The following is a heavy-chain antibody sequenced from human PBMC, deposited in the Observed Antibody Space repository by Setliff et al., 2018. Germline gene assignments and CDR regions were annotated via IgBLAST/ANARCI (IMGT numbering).Heavy chain of an antibody. V-gene: IGHV1-18*01. CDR1: GYTFTRYG. CDR3: LRDRPYSNSPEYSFDV. Sequence: ASVKVSCKASGYTFTRYGISWVRQAPGKGFEWMGWIGPYNGNTYYAQKFQGRVAITTDTSTSKAYMELRSLRSGDTAVYYCLRDRPYSNSPEYSFDVWGQGTTVTVSS. J-gene: IGHJ3*01. D-gene: IGHD6-6*01. CDR2: IGPYNGNT.